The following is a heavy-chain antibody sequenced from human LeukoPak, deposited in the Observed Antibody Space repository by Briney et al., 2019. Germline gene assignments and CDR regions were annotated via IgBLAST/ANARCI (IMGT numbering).Heavy chain of an antibody. Sequence: GGSRRLSCAASGFTFSSYAMHWVRQAPGKGLEWVAVISYDGSNKYYADSVKGRFTISRDNSKNTLYLQMNSLRAEDTAVYYCARDREYSSSSGIRIFDYWGQGTLVTVSS. V-gene: IGHV3-30*04. D-gene: IGHD6-6*01. CDR2: ISYDGSNK. CDR3: ARDREYSSSSGIRIFDY. J-gene: IGHJ4*02. CDR1: GFTFSSYA.